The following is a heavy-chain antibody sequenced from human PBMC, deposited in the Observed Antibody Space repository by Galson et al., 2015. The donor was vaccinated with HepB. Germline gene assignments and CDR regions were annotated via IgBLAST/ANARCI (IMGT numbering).Heavy chain of an antibody. CDR3: ARHTRIAAAGTRASVWYFDL. CDR2: INHSGST. D-gene: IGHD6-13*01. V-gene: IGHV4-34*01. CDR1: GGSFSGYY. Sequence: LSLTCAVYGGSFSGYYWSWIRQPPGKGLEWIGEINHSGSTNYNPSLKSRVTISVDTSKNQFSLKLSSVTAADTAVYYCARHTRIAAAGTRASVWYFDLWGRGTLVTVSS. J-gene: IGHJ2*01.